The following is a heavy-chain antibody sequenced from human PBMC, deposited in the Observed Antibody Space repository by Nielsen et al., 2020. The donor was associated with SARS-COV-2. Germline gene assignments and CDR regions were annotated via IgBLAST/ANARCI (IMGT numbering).Heavy chain of an antibody. V-gene: IGHV1-8*01. J-gene: IGHJ4*02. CDR1: GYTFTSYD. CDR2: MNPNSGNT. D-gene: IGHD3-22*01. Sequence: ASVKVSCKASGYTFTSYDINWVRQATGQGLEWMGWMNPNSGNTGYAQKFKGRVTMTRDTSISTAYMELSSLTSEDTAVYYCARRADYYDSSAYYYWGQGFLVTVSS. CDR3: ARRADYYDSSAYYY.